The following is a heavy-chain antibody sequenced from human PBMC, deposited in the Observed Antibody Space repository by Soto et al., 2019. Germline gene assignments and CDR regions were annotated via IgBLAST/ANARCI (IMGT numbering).Heavy chain of an antibody. D-gene: IGHD3-16*01. Sequence: QVQLVQSGAEVKNPGASVKVSCKASGYSFTRYGIGWARQAPGQGLEWMGWINAYNGNTNYAQNLQGRLTLTTDTSTTTDYMELRILRSNDTAIYYCAMVDVYVTPSPQDVWGQGTTVTVSS. CDR3: AMVDVYVTPSPQDV. V-gene: IGHV1-18*01. J-gene: IGHJ6*02. CDR2: INAYNGNT. CDR1: GYSFTRYG.